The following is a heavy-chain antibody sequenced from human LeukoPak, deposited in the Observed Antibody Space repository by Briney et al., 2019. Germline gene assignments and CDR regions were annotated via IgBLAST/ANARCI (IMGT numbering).Heavy chain of an antibody. V-gene: IGHV4-34*01. CDR1: GGSFRRYY. CDR2: INHSGST. D-gene: IGHD6-13*01. J-gene: IGHJ6*04. CDR3: ARNSAAAGYGMDV. Sequence: PSETLSLTCAVCGGSFRRYYWSWIRQPPAKGLEWIGEINHSGSTNYNPSLKSRVTISVDTSKNQFSLKLGSVTAADTAVYYCARNSAAAGYGMDVWGKGTTVTVSS.